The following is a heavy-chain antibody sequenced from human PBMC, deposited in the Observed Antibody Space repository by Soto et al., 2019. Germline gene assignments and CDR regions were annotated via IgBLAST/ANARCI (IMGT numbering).Heavy chain of an antibody. CDR3: ARVAGRHYSTNWFDP. CDR2: IYYRGST. CDR1: GGSISSGGYY. D-gene: IGHD2-21*01. Sequence: QVQLQESGPGLVKPSQTLSLTCTVSGGSISSGGYYWSWIRQAPGKGLEWIGHIYYRGSTYYNPSLKTPVTISVDTSKNQFSMNLNSVTASDTALYSCARVAGRHYSTNWFDPWGQGTPVTVSS. V-gene: IGHV4-30-4*01. J-gene: IGHJ5*02.